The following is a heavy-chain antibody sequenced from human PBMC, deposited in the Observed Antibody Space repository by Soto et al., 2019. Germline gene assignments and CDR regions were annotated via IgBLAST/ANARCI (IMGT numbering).Heavy chain of an antibody. CDR3: AKNRGYAWIGYMDV. CDR1: GFTFSSYA. Sequence: EVQLLESGGGLVQPGGSLRLSCAASGFTFSSYAMSWVRQAPGKGLEWVSAISGSGGSTYYADSVKGRFTISRDSSNNTLYLQMNSLRAEDTAVCYCAKNRGYAWIGYMDVLGKGTTVTVSS. V-gene: IGHV3-23*01. D-gene: IGHD5-12*01. J-gene: IGHJ6*03. CDR2: ISGSGGST.